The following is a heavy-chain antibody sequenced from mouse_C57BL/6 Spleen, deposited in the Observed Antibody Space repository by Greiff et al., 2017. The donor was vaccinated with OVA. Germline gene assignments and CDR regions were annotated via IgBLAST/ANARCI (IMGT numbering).Heavy chain of an antibody. D-gene: IGHD1-1*01. Sequence: VKLQESGAELVRPGASVTLSCKASGYTFTDYEMHWVKQTPVHGLEWIGAIDPETGGTAYNQKFKGKAILTADKSSSTAYMELRSLTSEDSAVYYCTRNYYGSSYVSYWGQGTTLTVSS. CDR3: TRNYYGSSYVSY. V-gene: IGHV1-15*01. CDR1: GYTFTDYE. CDR2: IDPETGGT. J-gene: IGHJ2*01.